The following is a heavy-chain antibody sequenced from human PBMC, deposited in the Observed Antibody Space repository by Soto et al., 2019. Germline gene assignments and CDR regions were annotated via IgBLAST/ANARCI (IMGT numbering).Heavy chain of an antibody. CDR1: GGLFSSYP. V-gene: IGHV1-69*01. CDR2: IIPVFQTA. CDR3: ARGGSGYTWFNEF. J-gene: IGHJ4*02. Sequence: QEQLVQSGAEVKKPGSSVKVSCKASGGLFSSYPISWVRQVPGQGLEWMGGIIPVFQTAYYTQRFQGRVTITADESTNTAYMELSRLRSEDTAIYYGARGGSGYTWFNEFWGQGTLFTVSS. D-gene: IGHD3-22*01.